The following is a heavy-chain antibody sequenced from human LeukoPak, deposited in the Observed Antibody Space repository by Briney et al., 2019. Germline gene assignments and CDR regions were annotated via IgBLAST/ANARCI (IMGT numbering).Heavy chain of an antibody. CDR2: IIPIFGTA. D-gene: IGHD3-16*01. J-gene: IGHJ3*02. Sequence: SVKVSCKASGGTFSSYAISWVRQAPGQGLEWMGGIIPIFGTANYAQKFQGRVTMTRDTSINTAYMELSRLTSDDTAVYFCATWGLHFDIWGQGTMVTVAS. CDR3: ATWGLHFDI. CDR1: GGTFSSYA. V-gene: IGHV1-69*05.